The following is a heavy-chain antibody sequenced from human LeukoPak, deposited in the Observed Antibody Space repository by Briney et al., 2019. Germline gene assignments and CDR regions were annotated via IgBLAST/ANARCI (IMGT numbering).Heavy chain of an antibody. V-gene: IGHV3-23*01. J-gene: IGHJ4*02. D-gene: IGHD3-22*01. CDR3: AKDISGYYRPFDY. CDR2: ISGSGSHT. Sequence: GGSLRLSCAASGFSFSGYAMSWVRQAPRKGLEWVSSISGSGSHTYHADSVKGRFTISRDNSKNTLYLQMNSLRAEDTAVYYCAKDISGYYRPFDYWGQGTLVTVSS. CDR1: GFSFSGYA.